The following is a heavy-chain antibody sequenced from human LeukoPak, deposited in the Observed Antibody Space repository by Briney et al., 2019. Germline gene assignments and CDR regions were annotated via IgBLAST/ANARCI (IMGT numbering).Heavy chain of an antibody. V-gene: IGHV4-34*01. CDR1: GGSFSGYY. J-gene: IGHJ4*02. Sequence: SETLSLTCAVYGGSFSGYYWSWIRQPPGKGLEWIGEINHSGSTNYNPSLKSRVTISVDTSKNQFCLKLSSVTAADTAVYYCARGRGGWSRHFDYWGQGTLVTVSS. D-gene: IGHD6-19*01. CDR2: INHSGST. CDR3: ARGRGGWSRHFDY.